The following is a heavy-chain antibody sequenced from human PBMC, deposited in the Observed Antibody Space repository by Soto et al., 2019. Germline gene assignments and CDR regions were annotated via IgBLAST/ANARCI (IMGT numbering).Heavy chain of an antibody. CDR3: ARGRYGEY. J-gene: IGHJ4*02. CDR1: GYDFTTYG. CDR2: ISAHNGNT. V-gene: IGHV1-18*01. D-gene: IGHD3-10*01. Sequence: QVHLVQSGAEVKKSGASVKVSCKGSGYDFTTYGITWVRQAPGQGLEWLAWISAHNGNTDYAQKHQGRVTVTRDTSTSTAYMELRSLRSDDTAVYYCARGRYGEYWGQGALVTVSS.